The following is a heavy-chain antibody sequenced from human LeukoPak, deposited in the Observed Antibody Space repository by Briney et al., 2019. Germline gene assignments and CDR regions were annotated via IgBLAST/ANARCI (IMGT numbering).Heavy chain of an antibody. CDR3: ARDRDSCSWYGAFPDYYYGMDV. V-gene: IGHV1-18*01. J-gene: IGHJ6*02. Sequence: ASVKVSCKASGYTFTSYGISWVRQAPGQGLEWMGWSSAYNGNTNYAQKLQGRVTMTTDTTTSTAYMELRSLRSDDTAVYYCARDRDSCSWYGAFPDYYYGMDVWGQGTTVTVSS. CDR1: GYTFTSYG. D-gene: IGHD6-13*01. CDR2: SSAYNGNT.